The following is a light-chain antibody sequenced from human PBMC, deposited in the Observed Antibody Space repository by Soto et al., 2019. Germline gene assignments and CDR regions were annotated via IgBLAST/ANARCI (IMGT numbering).Light chain of an antibody. V-gene: IGKV3-11*01. CDR1: QSVLNF. CDR3: QQRYRRPQT. CDR2: DAS. J-gene: IGKJ1*01. Sequence: EIVLTQSPGTLSLSPGERAILSCRANQSVLNFLAWYQQKPGQAPRLLVYDASRRATGIPARFSGSGSGTDFTLTISSLEPEDFAVYYCQQRYRRPQTFGQGTKVDIK.